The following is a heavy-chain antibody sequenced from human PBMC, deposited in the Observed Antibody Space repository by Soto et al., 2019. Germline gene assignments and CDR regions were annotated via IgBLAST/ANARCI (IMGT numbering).Heavy chain of an antibody. J-gene: IGHJ6*03. CDR1: GFTFDDYA. V-gene: IGHV3-9*01. Sequence: EVQLVESGGGFVQPGRSLRLSCAASGFTFDDYAMHWVRQAPGKGLERVSGISWNSGSIDYTDSVKGRFTISRDNAKNSLYMQMNSLRAEDTAVYYCVAHAHRHDYFLMDVWGKGTTVTVSS. CDR3: VAHAHRHDYFLMDV. CDR2: ISWNSGSI.